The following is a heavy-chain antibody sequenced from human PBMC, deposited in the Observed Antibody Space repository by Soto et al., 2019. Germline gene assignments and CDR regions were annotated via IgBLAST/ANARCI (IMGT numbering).Heavy chain of an antibody. D-gene: IGHD2-15*01. CDR3: ARCSQALVAANSGGMDV. V-gene: IGHV1-69*02. CDR2: IIPILVIA. Sequence: QVQLVQSGAEVKKPGSSVKVSCKASGGTFSSYTISWVRQAPGQGLEWMGRIIPILVIANYAQKFQGRVTITADKSTSTAYMELSSLRSDDKDLYYCARCSQALVAANSGGMDVWGQGTTVTVSS. J-gene: IGHJ6*02. CDR1: GGTFSSYT.